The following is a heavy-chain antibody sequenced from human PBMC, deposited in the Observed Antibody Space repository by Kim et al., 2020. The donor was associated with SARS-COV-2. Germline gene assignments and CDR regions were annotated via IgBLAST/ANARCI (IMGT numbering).Heavy chain of an antibody. J-gene: IGHJ3*02. CDR3: ALPARRIAAAGTGAFDI. D-gene: IGHD6-13*01. CDR2: INPNSGGT. CDR1: GYTFTGYY. Sequence: ASVKVSCKASGYTFTGYYMHWVRQAPGQGLEWMGWINPNSGGTNYAQKFQGWVTMTRDTSISTAYMELSRLRSDDTAVYYCALPARRIAAAGTGAFDIWGLGTMVTVSS. V-gene: IGHV1-2*04.